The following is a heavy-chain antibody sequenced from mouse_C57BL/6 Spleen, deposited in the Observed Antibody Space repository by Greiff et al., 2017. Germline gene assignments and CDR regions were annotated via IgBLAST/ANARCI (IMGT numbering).Heavy chain of an antibody. J-gene: IGHJ4*01. D-gene: IGHD1-1*01. V-gene: IGHV5-15*04. Sequence: EVKLVESGGGLVQPGGSLKLSCAASGFTFSDYGMAWVRQAPRKGPEWVAFISNLAYSIYYADTVTGRFTISRENAKNTLYLEMSSLRSEDTAMYYCARVTTVVDYYAMDYWGQGTSVTVSS. CDR3: ARVTTVVDYYAMDY. CDR1: GFTFSDYG. CDR2: ISNLAYSI.